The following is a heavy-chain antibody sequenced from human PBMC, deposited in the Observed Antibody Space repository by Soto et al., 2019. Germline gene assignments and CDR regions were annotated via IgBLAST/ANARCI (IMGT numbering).Heavy chain of an antibody. D-gene: IGHD5-18*01. V-gene: IGHV4-34*01. CDR2: INHSGST. CDR1: GGSFSGYY. J-gene: IGHJ6*02. Sequence: PSETLSLTCAVYGGSFSGYYWSWIRQPPGKGLEWIGEINHSGSTNYNPSLKSRVTISVDTSKNQFSLKLSSVTAADAAVYYCARGRRTQLWSTNYYYYYGMDVWGQGTTVTVSS. CDR3: ARGRRTQLWSTNYYYYYGMDV.